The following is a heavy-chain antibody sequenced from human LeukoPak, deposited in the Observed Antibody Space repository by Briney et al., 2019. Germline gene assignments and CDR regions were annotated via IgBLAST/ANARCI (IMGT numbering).Heavy chain of an antibody. CDR2: INPNSGGT. CDR3: AEEGPRDYYDSSGDLGY. CDR1: GYTFTGYY. V-gene: IGHV1-2*06. D-gene: IGHD3-22*01. Sequence: ASVKVSCKASGYTFTGYYMHWVRQAPGQGLEWMGRINPNSGGTNYAQKFQGRVTMTRDTSISTAYMELSRLRSDDTAVYYCAEEGPRDYYDSSGDLGYWGQGTLVTVSS. J-gene: IGHJ4*02.